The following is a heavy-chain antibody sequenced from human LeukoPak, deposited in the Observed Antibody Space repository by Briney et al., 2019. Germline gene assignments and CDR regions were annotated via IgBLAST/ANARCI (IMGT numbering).Heavy chain of an antibody. D-gene: IGHD6-19*01. CDR2: ISSSGSTI. CDR1: GFTFSDYY. Sequence: GGSLRLSCAASGFTFSDYYMSWIRQAPGKGLEWVSYISSSGSTIYYADSVKGRFTISRDNAKKSLYLQMDSLRAEDTAVYYCAKDRGAVASSYWGQGTLVTVSS. V-gene: IGHV3-11*04. CDR3: AKDRGAVASSY. J-gene: IGHJ4*02.